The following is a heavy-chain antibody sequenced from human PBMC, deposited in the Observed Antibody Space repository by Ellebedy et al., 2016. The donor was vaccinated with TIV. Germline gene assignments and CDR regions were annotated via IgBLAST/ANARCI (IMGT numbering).Heavy chain of an antibody. CDR3: ARAHYGSGSYSHFDY. Sequence: AASVKVSCKASGYTFTSYYIHWVRQAPGQGLEWTGIINPSGGSTSYAQKLQGRVTMTRDTSTSTVYMELSSLRSEDTAVYYCARAHYGSGSYSHFDYWGQGTLVTVSS. J-gene: IGHJ4*02. CDR2: INPSGGST. D-gene: IGHD3-10*01. CDR1: GYTFTSYY. V-gene: IGHV1-46*01.